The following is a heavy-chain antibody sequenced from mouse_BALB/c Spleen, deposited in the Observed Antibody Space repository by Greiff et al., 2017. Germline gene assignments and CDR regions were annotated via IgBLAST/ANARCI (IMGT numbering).Heavy chain of an antibody. CDR1: GFTFTDYY. J-gene: IGHJ4*01. Sequence: EVKLVESGGGLVQPGGSLRLSCATSGFTFTDYYMSWVRQPPGKALEWLGFIRNKANGYTTEYSASVKGRFTISRDNSQSILYLQMNTLRAEDSATYYCARVYGNYGYAMDYWGQGTSVTVSS. CDR2: IRNKANGYTT. D-gene: IGHD2-1*01. CDR3: ARVYGNYGYAMDY. V-gene: IGHV7-3*02.